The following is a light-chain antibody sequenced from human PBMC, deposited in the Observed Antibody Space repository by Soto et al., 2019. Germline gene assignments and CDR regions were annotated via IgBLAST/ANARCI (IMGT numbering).Light chain of an antibody. V-gene: IGKV1-9*01. CDR2: TAS. CDR1: QGISNY. CDR3: QQYYSFPPT. J-gene: IGKJ1*01. Sequence: DIQVTQSPSFLSASVGDRVTITCRASQGISNYLAWYQQKPGRAPKLLIYTASTLHSGVPSRFSGSGSGTEFTLTISCLQSEDFATYYCQQYYSFPPTFGQGTKVDIK.